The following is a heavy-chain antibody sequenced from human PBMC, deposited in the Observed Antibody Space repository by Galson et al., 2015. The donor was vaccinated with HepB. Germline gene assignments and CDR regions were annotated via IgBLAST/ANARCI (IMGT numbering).Heavy chain of an antibody. D-gene: IGHD3-22*01. CDR2: IYSGGST. CDR1: GFTVSSNY. J-gene: IGHJ4*02. V-gene: IGHV3-53*01. Sequence: SLRLSCAASGFTVSSNYMSWVRQAPGKGLEWVSVIYSGGSTYYADSVKGRFTISRDNSKNTLYLQMNSLRAEDTAVYYCARDLRAYDSSGYYSDWGQGTLVTVSS. CDR3: ARDLRAYDSSGYYSD.